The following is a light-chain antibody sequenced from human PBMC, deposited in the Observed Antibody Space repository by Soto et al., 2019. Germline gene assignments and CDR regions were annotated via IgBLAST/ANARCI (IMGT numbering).Light chain of an antibody. J-gene: IGKJ2*01. V-gene: IGKV1-5*03. CDR2: KAS. Sequence: DIQMTQSPSTLSASVGDRVTITCRASESIKTWLAWYQQRPGKAPNLLIYKASSLQSGVSSRFSGSGSGTEFTLIISSLQPDDSATYYCQQYNVYPYTFGQGTKVLI. CDR3: QQYNVYPYT. CDR1: ESIKTW.